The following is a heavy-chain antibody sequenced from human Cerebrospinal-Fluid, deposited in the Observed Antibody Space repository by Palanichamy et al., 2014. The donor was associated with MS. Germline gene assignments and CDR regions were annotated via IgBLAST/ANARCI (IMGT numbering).Heavy chain of an antibody. CDR1: GGSISSGSYY. CDR3: ARSDFSNTVDY. CDR2: LYSSGST. Sequence: QLQLQESGPGLVKPSETLSLTCTVSGGSISSGSYYWVWIRQPPGKGLEWIGSLYSSGSTYYNPSLKSRVTISVDTSKNQFSLNLNSVTAADTAVYYCARSDFSNTVDYRGQGTLVTVSS. V-gene: IGHV4-39*01. J-gene: IGHJ4*02. D-gene: IGHD4-11*01.